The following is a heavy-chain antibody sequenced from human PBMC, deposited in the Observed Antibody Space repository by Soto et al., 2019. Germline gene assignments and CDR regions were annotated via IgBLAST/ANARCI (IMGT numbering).Heavy chain of an antibody. D-gene: IGHD6-6*01. J-gene: IGHJ5*02. CDR1: GGSFSGYY. V-gene: IGHV4-34*01. CDR3: ARKPGTARQATPMKNWFDP. Sequence: PSETLSLTWAVYGGSFSGYYWSWIRQPPGKGLEWIGEINHSGSTNYNPSLKSRVTISVDTSKNQFSLKLSSVTAADTAVYYCARKPGTARQATPMKNWFDPWGQGTLVTVSS. CDR2: INHSGST.